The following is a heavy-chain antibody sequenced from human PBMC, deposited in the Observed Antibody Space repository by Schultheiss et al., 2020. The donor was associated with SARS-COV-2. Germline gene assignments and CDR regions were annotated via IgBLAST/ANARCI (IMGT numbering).Heavy chain of an antibody. J-gene: IGHJ3*02. CDR3: ARDPGDEWHRGVYAFDI. CDR1: GYTFTGYY. V-gene: IGHV1-2*06. Sequence: ASVKVSCKASGYTFTGYYMHWVRQAPGQGLEWMGRINPNSGGTNYAQKLQGRVTMTTDTSTSTAYMELRSLRSDDTAVYYCARDPGDEWHRGVYAFDIWGQGTMVTVSS. D-gene: IGHD3-3*01. CDR2: INPNSGGT.